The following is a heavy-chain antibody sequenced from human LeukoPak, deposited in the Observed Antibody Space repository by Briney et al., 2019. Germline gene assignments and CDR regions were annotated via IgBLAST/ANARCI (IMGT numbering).Heavy chain of an antibody. D-gene: IGHD1-26*01. CDR1: GFTFSSYA. CDR2: ISGSGGST. V-gene: IGHV3-23*01. Sequence: GVSLRLSCAASGFTFSSYAMSWVRQAPGKGLEWVSAISGSGGSTYYADSVKGRFTISRDNSKNTMYLQMNSLRAEDTAVYYCAKVLVGDDDAFDIWGHGTMVTVSS. CDR3: AKVLVGDDDAFDI. J-gene: IGHJ3*02.